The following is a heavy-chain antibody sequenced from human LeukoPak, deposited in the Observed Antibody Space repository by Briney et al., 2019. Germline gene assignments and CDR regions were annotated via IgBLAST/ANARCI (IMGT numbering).Heavy chain of an antibody. CDR3: ARHNYDFDFDY. D-gene: IGHD4-11*01. CDR1: GYTFTNLY. Sequence: ASVKASCKASGYTFTNLYMHWVRQAPGQGLEWMGLIKPYVGDTYYAQKFQGRVTMTRDTSISTAYMELSRLTSDDTAVYFCARHNYDFDFDYWGQGTLVTVSS. J-gene: IGHJ4*02. V-gene: IGHV1-2*02. CDR2: IKPYVGDT.